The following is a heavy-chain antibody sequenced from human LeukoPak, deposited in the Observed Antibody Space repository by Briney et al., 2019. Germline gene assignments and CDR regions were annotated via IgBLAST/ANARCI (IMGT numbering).Heavy chain of an antibody. Sequence: RASVKVSCKASGYTFSSYGISWVRQAPGQGLEWMGGIIPIFGTADYAQKFQGRVTITTDESTSTAYMELSSLRSEDTAVYYCARAYLPQQQLVPPRYYYYYYMDVWGKGTTVTVSS. CDR2: IIPIFGTA. V-gene: IGHV1-69*05. D-gene: IGHD6-13*01. J-gene: IGHJ6*03. CDR3: ARAYLPQQQLVPPRYYYYYYMDV. CDR1: GYTFSSYG.